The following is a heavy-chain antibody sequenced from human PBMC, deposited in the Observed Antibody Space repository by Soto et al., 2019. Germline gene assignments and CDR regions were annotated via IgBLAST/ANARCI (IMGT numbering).Heavy chain of an antibody. CDR3: XXXXXXXLXY. CDR1: GGSISSYY. V-gene: IGHV4-59*01. CDR2: IYYSGST. Sequence: QVQLQESGPGLVKPSETLSLTCTVSGGSISSYYWSWIRQPPGKGLEWIGYIYYSGSTNYNPSLKSRVTISVDTSKNXXXXXXXSVXXADXXXXXXXXXXXXXLXYWGQGTLVTVSS. J-gene: IGHJ4*02.